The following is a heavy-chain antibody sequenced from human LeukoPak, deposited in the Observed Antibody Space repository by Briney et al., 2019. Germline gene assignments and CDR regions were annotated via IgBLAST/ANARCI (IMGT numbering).Heavy chain of an antibody. CDR3: AREDNSSGYYFDY. V-gene: IGHV3-21*01. CDR1: GFTFSNYR. D-gene: IGHD6-19*01. CDR2: ISSSSSYI. Sequence: GGSLRLSCAASGFTFSNYRMNWVRQTPGRGLEWVSSISSSSSYIDYADSVQVRFTISRDNAKNSLYLQMNSLRAEDTAVYYCAREDNSSGYYFDYWGQGTLVTVSS. J-gene: IGHJ4*02.